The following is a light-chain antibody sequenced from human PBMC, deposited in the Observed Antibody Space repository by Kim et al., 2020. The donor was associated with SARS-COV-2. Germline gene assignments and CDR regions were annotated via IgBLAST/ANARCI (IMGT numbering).Light chain of an antibody. CDR2: GAS. Sequence: IVMTQSPATLSVSPGERATLSCRASQSVSSNLAWYQQKPGQAPRLLIYGASTRATGIPARFSGSGSGTEFTLTISSLQSEDFAVYYCQEYNNWPPWYTFGQGTKLEI. J-gene: IGKJ2*01. CDR1: QSVSSN. CDR3: QEYNNWPPWYT. V-gene: IGKV3-15*01.